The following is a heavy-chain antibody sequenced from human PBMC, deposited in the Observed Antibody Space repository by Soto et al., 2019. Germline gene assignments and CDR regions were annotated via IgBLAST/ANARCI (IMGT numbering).Heavy chain of an antibody. J-gene: IGHJ6*02. D-gene: IGHD2-15*01. CDR3: AGWNYDSGLDV. Sequence: QITLKESGPTLVRPTQTLTLTCSFSGFSLNTNGMGVGWIRQPPGKALEWLAFIYWDEDKRYSPSLKTRLTVTTDTSKNEVVLTLTNLDPVDTGTYYCAGWNYDSGLDVWGQGTPVTVSS. V-gene: IGHV2-5*02. CDR2: IYWDEDK. CDR1: GFSLNTNGMG.